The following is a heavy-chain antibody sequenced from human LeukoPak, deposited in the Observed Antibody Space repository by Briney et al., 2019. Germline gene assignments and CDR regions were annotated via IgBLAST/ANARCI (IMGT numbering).Heavy chain of an antibody. J-gene: IGHJ5*02. CDR1: GGSFSGYY. CDR3: ARGYRTVTTPGNWFDP. CDR2: INHSGST. D-gene: IGHD4-17*01. V-gene: IGHV4-34*01. Sequence: SETLSLTCAVYGGSFSGYYWSWIRQPPGKGLEWIGEINHSGSTNYNPSLKSRVTISVDTSKNQFSLKLSSVTAADTAVYYCARGYRTVTTPGNWFDPWGQGTLVTVSS.